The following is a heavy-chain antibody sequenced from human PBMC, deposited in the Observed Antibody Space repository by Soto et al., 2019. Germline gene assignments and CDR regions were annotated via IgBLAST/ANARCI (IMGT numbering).Heavy chain of an antibody. D-gene: IGHD3-16*01. CDR1: GFTFSSYW. CDR2: INEDASKK. V-gene: IGHV3-7*03. J-gene: IGHJ4*02. CDR3: AREGDASY. Sequence: EVQLVESGGDLVHPGGSLRLSCTASGFTFSSYWMTWVRQAPGKGLEWVANINEDASKKYYVDSVKGRFTISRDNAKGSLLLQMNSLTGEDAAVYYCAREGDASYWGQGTLVTVSS.